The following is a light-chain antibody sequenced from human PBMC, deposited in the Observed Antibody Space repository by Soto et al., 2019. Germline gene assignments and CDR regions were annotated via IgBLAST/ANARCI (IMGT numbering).Light chain of an antibody. Sequence: QSVLTQPPSVSGTPGQRVTISCSGSSSNIGGNPVNWYQQLPGTAPKLLIYSSNQRPSGVPDRISGSKSGTSASLAISGLQSEDEADYYCAAFNGDSLNGRVVFGGGTKLTVL. J-gene: IGLJ2*01. CDR1: SSNIGGNP. V-gene: IGLV1-44*01. CDR2: SSN. CDR3: AAFNGDSLNGRVV.